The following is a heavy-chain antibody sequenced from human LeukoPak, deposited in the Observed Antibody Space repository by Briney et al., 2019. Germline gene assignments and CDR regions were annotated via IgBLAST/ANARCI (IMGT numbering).Heavy chain of an antibody. J-gene: IGHJ4*02. V-gene: IGHV3-49*03. Sequence: GGSLRLSCTASGFTLGDYAMSWFRQAPGKGLEWVGFIRSKAYGGTTEYAASVKGRFTISRDDSKSIAYLQMNSLKTEDTAVYYCTRDRLSSSSWSSTFDYWGQGTLVTVSS. CDR1: GFTLGDYA. D-gene: IGHD6-13*01. CDR2: IRSKAYGGTT. CDR3: TRDRLSSSSWSSTFDY.